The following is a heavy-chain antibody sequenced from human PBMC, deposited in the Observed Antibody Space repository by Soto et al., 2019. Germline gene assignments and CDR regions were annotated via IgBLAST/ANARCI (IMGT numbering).Heavy chain of an antibody. D-gene: IGHD4-17*01. CDR2: MNPKSGNT. J-gene: IGHJ4*02. V-gene: IGHV1-8*01. Sequence: QVQLVQSGAEVKKPGASVKVSCKASGYIFTSYEINWVRQAPGQGLEWMGGMNPKSGNTGYAQKFQGRVTMTRNTSIRTAYMELSSVRSEDTAVYYCASSTVTTSIFWGQGTLVTVSS. CDR1: GYIFTSYE. CDR3: ASSTVTTSIF.